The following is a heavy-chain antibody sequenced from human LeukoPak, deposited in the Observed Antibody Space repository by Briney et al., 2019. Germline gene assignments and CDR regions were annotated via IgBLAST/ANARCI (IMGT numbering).Heavy chain of an antibody. J-gene: IGHJ4*02. CDR3: ARADYDYVWGSYRQYYFDY. CDR1: GFTFSSYW. Sequence: GGSLRLSCAASGFTFSSYWMSWVRQAPGKGLEWVANIKQGGSEKYVDSVKGRFTISRDNAKNSLYLQMNSLRAEDTAVYYCARADYDYVWGSYRQYYFDYWGQGTLVTVSS. D-gene: IGHD3-16*02. V-gene: IGHV3-7*01. CDR2: IKQGGSEK.